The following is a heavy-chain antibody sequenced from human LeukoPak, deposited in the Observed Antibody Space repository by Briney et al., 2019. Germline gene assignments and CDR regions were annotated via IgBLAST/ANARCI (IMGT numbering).Heavy chain of an antibody. Sequence: GGSLRLSCAASGFTFDDYGMSWVRQAPGKGLEWLSYISGSGKTTHYADSVKGRFTISRDNAKNSLYLQMNSLRAEDTAVYYCARARVLRGYSYGYPPLDYWGQGTLVTVSS. J-gene: IGHJ4*02. D-gene: IGHD5-18*01. CDR3: ARARVLRGYSYGYPPLDY. CDR1: GFTFDDYG. V-gene: IGHV3-11*04. CDR2: ISGSGKTT.